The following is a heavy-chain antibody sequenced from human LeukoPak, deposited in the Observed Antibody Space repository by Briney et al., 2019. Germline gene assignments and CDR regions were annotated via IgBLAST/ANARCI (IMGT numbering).Heavy chain of an antibody. CDR2: ISGSGGST. CDR3: AKSQQRLLQSQPPPKFDY. J-gene: IGHJ4*02. CDR1: GFTFSSYA. Sequence: GGSLRLSCAASGFTFSSYAMSWVRQAPGKGLEWVSAISGSGGSTYYADSVKGRFTISRDSSKNTLYLQMNSLRAEDTAVYYCAKSQQRLLQSQPPPKFDYGGQGTLVTVSS. V-gene: IGHV3-23*01. D-gene: IGHD6-25*01.